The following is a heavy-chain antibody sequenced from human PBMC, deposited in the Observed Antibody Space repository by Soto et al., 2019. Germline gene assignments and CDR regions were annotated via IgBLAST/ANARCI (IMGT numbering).Heavy chain of an antibody. J-gene: IGHJ5*02. Sequence: QVQLVQSGAEVKKPGSSVKVSCKASGGTFSSYAISWVRQAPGQGLEWMGGIIPIFGTANYAQKFQGRVTITADESTSTAYMELSSLRSEDTALYYCARGAMGGPPAAGTCWFDPWGQGTLVTVSS. V-gene: IGHV1-69*01. CDR3: ARGAMGGPPAAGTCWFDP. CDR2: IIPIFGTA. CDR1: GGTFSSYA. D-gene: IGHD6-13*01.